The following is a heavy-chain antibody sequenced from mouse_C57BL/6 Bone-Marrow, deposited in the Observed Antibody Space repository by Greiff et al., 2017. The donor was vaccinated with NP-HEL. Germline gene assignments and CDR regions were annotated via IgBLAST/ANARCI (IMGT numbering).Heavy chain of an antibody. V-gene: IGHV1-61*01. CDR2: IYPSDSET. CDR3: ARGGYGNYGVDY. D-gene: IGHD2-1*01. J-gene: IGHJ2*01. Sequence: VQLQQPGAELVRPGSSVKLSCKASGYTFTSYWMDWVKQRPGQGLEWIGNIYPSDSETHYNQKFKDKATLTVDKSSSTAYMQLSSLTSEDSAVYYCARGGYGNYGVDYWGQGTTLTVSS. CDR1: GYTFTSYW.